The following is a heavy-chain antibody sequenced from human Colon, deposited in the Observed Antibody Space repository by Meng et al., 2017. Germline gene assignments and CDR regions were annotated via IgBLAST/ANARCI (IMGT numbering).Heavy chain of an antibody. CDR2: MFHSGTT. V-gene: IGHV4-61*01. D-gene: IGHD6-19*01. CDR3: ARLIAGWPFYFDY. J-gene: IGHJ4*02. CDR1: GGSGSRGSSY. Sequence: QGTRKESGPGLVGPSGTRALTWKVSGGSGSRGSSYWSWIRQPPGKGLEWIGYMFHSGTTKYNPSLKSRVSMSVDTTKNQFYLKLTSVTVADTAVFYCARLIAGWPFYFDYWGQGILVTVSS.